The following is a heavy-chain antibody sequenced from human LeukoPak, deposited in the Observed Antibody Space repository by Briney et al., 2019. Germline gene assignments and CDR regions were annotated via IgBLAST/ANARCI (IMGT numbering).Heavy chain of an antibody. J-gene: IGHJ4*02. CDR1: LYTFTDYY. D-gene: IGHD4-11*01. V-gene: IGHV1-2*02. CDR3: ARDRDYSNTERGFDY. Sequence: ASVKVSCMSSLYTFTDYYIHWVRQAPGQGLEWMGWINPNSGETNSAQKFQGRVTMTGDTSISTAYMELRRVTSDDTAVYYCARDRDYSNTERGFDYWGQGTLVTISS. CDR2: INPNSGET.